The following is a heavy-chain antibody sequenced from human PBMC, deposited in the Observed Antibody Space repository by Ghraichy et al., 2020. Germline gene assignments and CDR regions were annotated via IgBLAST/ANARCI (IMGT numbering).Heavy chain of an antibody. CDR1: GGSVSSRSFY. CDR2: ISYSGST. D-gene: IGHD3-9*01. Sequence: SETLSLTCTVSGGSVSSRSFYWSWIQQPPGKGLEWIGYISYSGSTNYNPSLKSRVTISVDTPKNQFSLKLTSVTAADTAVYYCARDTPYYDILTASNKYYFDYWGQGTLVTVSS. V-gene: IGHV4-61*01. J-gene: IGHJ4*02. CDR3: ARDTPYYDILTASNKYYFDY.